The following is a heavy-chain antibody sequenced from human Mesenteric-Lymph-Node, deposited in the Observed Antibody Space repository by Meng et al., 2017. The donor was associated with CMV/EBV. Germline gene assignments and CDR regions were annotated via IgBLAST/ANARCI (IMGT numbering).Heavy chain of an antibody. J-gene: IGHJ6*02. Sequence: GGSLRLSCAASGFTFSGYGMHWVRQAPGKGLEWVAFIRYDESYKDYVDSVKGRFTISRDSSKNTLDLQMNSLRAEDSAVYYCASGYPVYGMDVWGQGTTVTVSS. D-gene: IGHD5-12*01. V-gene: IGHV3-30*02. CDR2: IRYDESYK. CDR1: GFTFSGYG. CDR3: ASGYPVYGMDV.